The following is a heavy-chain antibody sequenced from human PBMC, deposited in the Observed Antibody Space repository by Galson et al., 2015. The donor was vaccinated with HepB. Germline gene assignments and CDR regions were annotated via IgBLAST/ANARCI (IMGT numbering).Heavy chain of an antibody. CDR3: ARSSVAARPYWFDS. J-gene: IGHJ5*01. D-gene: IGHD6-6*01. CDR2: ISASSSYI. V-gene: IGHV3-21*06. Sequence: SLSLSCAASEVTFGRYIVNWVRQAPGKGLEWVSSISASSSYIFYADSVKGRFFISRDNARNTLFLQMNSLTAEDTAVYYCARSSVAARPYWFDSWGQGTLVTVTS. CDR1: EVTFGRYI.